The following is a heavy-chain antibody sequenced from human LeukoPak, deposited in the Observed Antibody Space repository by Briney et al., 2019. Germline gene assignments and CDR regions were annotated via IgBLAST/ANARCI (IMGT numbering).Heavy chain of an antibody. J-gene: IGHJ4*02. V-gene: IGHV1-2*02. CDR3: ARVVQYQLLPFDY. D-gene: IGHD2-2*01. CDR2: INPNSGGT. Sequence: GASVKVSCKASGYTFTGYYMHWVRQAPGQGLEWMGWINPNSGGTNHAQKFQGRVTMTRDTSISTAYMELSRLRSDDTAVYYCARVVQYQLLPFDYWGQGTLVTVSS. CDR1: GYTFTGYY.